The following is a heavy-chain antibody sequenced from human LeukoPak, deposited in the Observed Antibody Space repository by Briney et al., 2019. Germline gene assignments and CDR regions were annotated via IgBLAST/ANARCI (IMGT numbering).Heavy chain of an antibody. V-gene: IGHV3-23*01. CDR1: GFSFGNYA. CDR3: VKDPRDTYGTNWFVS. J-gene: IGHJ5*01. Sequence: AVSLRLSCVASGFSFGNYAMSWVSQVPGKGLQWASQISGTGGATWYAGFARDRFTISRDNSKKTLYLQMSGLRVEDTAMYYCVKDPRDTYGTNWFVSWGQGTLLIVSS. CDR2: ISGTGGAT. D-gene: IGHD2-21*01.